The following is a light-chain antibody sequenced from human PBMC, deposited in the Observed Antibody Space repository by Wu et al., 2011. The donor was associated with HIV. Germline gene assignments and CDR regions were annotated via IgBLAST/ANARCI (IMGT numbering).Light chain of an antibody. J-gene: IGKJ1*01. CDR3: QQYDNWPPWT. CDR1: QSVNNK. CDR2: GAF. V-gene: IGKV3-15*01. Sequence: EVLLTQSPATLSVSPGERATLSCRTSQSVNNKLAWYQQRPGQAPRLLIYGAFLRATGIPARFSGSGSGTDFTLTINNMQSEDFAMYFCQQYDNWPPWTLAKGPRWKSN.